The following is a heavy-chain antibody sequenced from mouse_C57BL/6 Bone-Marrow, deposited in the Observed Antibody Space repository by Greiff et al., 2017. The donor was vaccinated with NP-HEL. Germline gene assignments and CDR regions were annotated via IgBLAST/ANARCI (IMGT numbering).Heavy chain of an antibody. V-gene: IGHV1-54*01. J-gene: IGHJ2*01. CDR3: DKRGFPYDFDD. CDR1: GYAFTNYL. CDR2: INPGSGGT. Sequence: VQLQQPGAELVRPGTSVKVSCKASGYAFTNYLIEWVKQRPGQGLEWIGVINPGSGGTNYNEKFKGKATLTVDKSSSTAYMQLSSLTSEDSAVYFCDKRGFPYDFDDWGQGTTLTVSS.